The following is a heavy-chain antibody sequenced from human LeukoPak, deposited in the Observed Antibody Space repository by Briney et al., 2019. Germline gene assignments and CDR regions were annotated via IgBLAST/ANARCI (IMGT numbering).Heavy chain of an antibody. CDR2: ISSSSSYI. CDR1: GFTFSSYS. CDR3: ARDWKVYDSSGYYSGTDFDY. D-gene: IGHD3-22*01. J-gene: IGHJ4*02. V-gene: IGHV3-21*01. Sequence: PGGSLRLSCAASGFTFSSYSMNWVRQAPGRGLEWVSSISSSSSYIYYADSVKGRFTISRDNAKNSLYLQMNSLRAEDTAVYYCARDWKVYDSSGYYSGTDFDYWGQGTLVTVSS.